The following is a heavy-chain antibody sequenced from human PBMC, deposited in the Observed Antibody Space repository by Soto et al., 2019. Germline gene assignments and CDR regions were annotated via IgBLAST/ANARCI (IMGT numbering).Heavy chain of an antibody. CDR2: IKSKSAGETT. J-gene: IGHJ4*02. Sequence: EVQLVESGGGLVKPGGSLRLSCAASGFSFRNTWMAWVRQAPGKGLEWVGRIKSKSAGETTDYADPVKGRFTISRDDSKDTIYLHMDSLETGDTAVYYCSTGSPFSGSVFDYWGQGTLVTVSS. CDR3: STGSPFSGSVFDY. V-gene: IGHV3-15*05. D-gene: IGHD1-26*01. CDR1: GFSFRNTW.